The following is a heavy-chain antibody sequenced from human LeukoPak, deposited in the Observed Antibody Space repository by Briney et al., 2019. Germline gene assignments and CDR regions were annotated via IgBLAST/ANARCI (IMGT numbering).Heavy chain of an antibody. J-gene: IGHJ6*03. V-gene: IGHV4-61*02. CDR3: ARGEGSSWKEAYYYYMDV. CDR2: IYTSGST. CDR1: GGSISSGSYY. D-gene: IGHD6-13*01. Sequence: PSETLSLTCTVSGGSISSGSYYWSWIRQPAGKGPEWIGRIYTSGSTNYNPSLKSRVTISVDTSKNQFSLKLSSVTAADTAVYYCARGEGSSWKEAYYYYMDVWGKGTTVTVSS.